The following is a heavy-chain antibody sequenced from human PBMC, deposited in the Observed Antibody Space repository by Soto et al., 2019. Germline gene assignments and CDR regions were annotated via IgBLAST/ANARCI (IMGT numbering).Heavy chain of an antibody. Sequence: VKVSCKASGYTFTDSAIHWVRQAPGQSLEWLGWIAPGNGNTKYSQNFQGRVTITRDTSATTAYMELTSLRYEDTAVYYCAKGSRMWTPDYWGQGTLVTVYS. CDR1: GYTFTDSA. CDR2: IAPGNGNT. J-gene: IGHJ4*02. V-gene: IGHV1-3*01. CDR3: AKGSRMWTPDY. D-gene: IGHD2-15*01.